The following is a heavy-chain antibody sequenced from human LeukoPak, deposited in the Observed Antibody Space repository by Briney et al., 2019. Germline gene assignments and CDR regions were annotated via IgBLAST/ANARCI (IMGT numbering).Heavy chain of an antibody. D-gene: IGHD3-22*01. CDR2: INHSGST. J-gene: IGHJ4*02. CDR3: ARRITMIVVARTGFLDY. CDR1: GGSFSGYY. V-gene: IGHV4-34*01. Sequence: PSETLSLTCAVDGGSFSGYYWSWIRQPPGKGLEWIGEINHSGSTNYNPSLKSRVTISVDTSKNQFSLKLSSVTAADTAVYYCARRITMIVVARTGFLDYWGQGTLVTFSS.